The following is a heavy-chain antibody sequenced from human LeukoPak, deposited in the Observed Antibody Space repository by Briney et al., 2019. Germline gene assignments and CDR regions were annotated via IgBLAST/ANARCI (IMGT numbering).Heavy chain of an antibody. J-gene: IGHJ3*02. D-gene: IGHD6-19*01. Sequence: GASVKVSSKASGYTFTSYAMNWVRQAPGQGLEWMGWINTNTGNPTYAQGFTGRFVFSLDTSVSTAYLQISSLKAEDTAVYYCARDYTGGYSSGWYPADAFDIWGQGTMVTVSS. CDR1: GYTFTSYA. V-gene: IGHV7-4-1*02. CDR3: ARDYTGGYSSGWYPADAFDI. CDR2: INTNTGNP.